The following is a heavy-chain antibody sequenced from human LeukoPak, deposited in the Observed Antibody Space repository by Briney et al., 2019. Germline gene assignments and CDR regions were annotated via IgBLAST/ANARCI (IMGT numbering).Heavy chain of an antibody. D-gene: IGHD5-18*01. CDR2: ISTYNGNT. Sequence: GGSLRLSCAASGFTFTSYGISWVRQAPGQGLEWMGWISTYNGNTNYPQKVQGRITMTTDTSTSTAYMELTSLRSDDTAVYYCARESYGRDAFDIWGQGTMVTVSS. V-gene: IGHV1-18*01. CDR3: ARESYGRDAFDI. CDR1: GFTFTSYG. J-gene: IGHJ3*02.